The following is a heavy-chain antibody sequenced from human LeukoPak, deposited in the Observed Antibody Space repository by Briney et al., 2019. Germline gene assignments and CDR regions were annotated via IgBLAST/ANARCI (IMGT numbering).Heavy chain of an antibody. CDR2: INHSGST. J-gene: IGHJ6*03. CDR1: GGSFSGYY. V-gene: IGHV4-34*01. Sequence: SETLSLTCAVYGGSFSGYYWSWIRQPPGKGLEWIGEINHSGSTNYNPSLKSRVTISVDTSKNQSSLKLSSVTAADTAVYYCARGRALAYYYYYYMDVWGKGTTVTVSS. CDR3: ARGRALAYYYYYYMDV.